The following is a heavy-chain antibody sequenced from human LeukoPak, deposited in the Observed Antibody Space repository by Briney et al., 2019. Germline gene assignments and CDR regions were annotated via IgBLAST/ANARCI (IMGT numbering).Heavy chain of an antibody. CDR2: IYYSGST. CDR3: ARGVDSGDNNWFDP. D-gene: IGHD1-26*01. V-gene: IGHV4-30-4*08. J-gene: IGHJ5*02. Sequence: SETLSLTCTVSGGSVSSGDYYWSWIRQPPGKGLEWIGYIYYSGSTYYNPSLKSRVTISVDTSKNQFSLKLSSVTAADTAVYYCARGVDSGDNNWFDPWGQGTLVTVSS. CDR1: GGSVSSGDYY.